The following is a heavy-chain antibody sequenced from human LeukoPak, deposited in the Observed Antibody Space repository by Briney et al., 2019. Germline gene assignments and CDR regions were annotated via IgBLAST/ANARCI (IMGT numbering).Heavy chain of an antibody. J-gene: IGHJ5*02. V-gene: IGHV1-18*01. CDR3: ARDRLFYDLLTGYYNWFDP. Sequence: ASVKVSCKTSGYIFTSYGISWVRQAPGQGLEWMGWISGHNGNTNYAQKLQGRVTMTTDTSTSTAYMELRNLTSDDTAMYYCARDRLFYDLLTGYYNWFDPWGHGTLVTVSS. CDR1: GYIFTSYG. D-gene: IGHD3-9*01. CDR2: ISGHNGNT.